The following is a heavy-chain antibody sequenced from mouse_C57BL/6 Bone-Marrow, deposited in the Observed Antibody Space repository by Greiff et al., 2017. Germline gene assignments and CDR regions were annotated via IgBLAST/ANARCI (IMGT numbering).Heavy chain of an antibody. J-gene: IGHJ2*01. V-gene: IGHV1-81*01. Sequence: QVQLQQSGAELARPGASVKLSCKASGYTFTSYGISWVKQRTGQGLEWIGEIYPRSGNTYYNEKFKGKATLTADKSSSTAYMKLRSLTSEDSAVYFCARDRTEVSDYWGQGTTLTGSS. CDR2: IYPRSGNT. CDR3: ARDRTEVSDY. CDR1: GYTFTSYG. D-gene: IGHD1-1*01.